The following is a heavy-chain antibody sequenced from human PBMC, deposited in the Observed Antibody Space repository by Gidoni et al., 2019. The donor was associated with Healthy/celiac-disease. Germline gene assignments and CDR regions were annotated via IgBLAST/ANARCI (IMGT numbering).Heavy chain of an antibody. J-gene: IGHJ4*02. CDR1: GYTFTSYY. Sequence: QVQLVQSGAEVKKPGASVKVSCTASGYTFTSYYMHWVRQAPGQGLEWMGIINPSGGSTSYAQKFQGRVTMTRDTSTSTVYMELSSLRSEDTAVYYCARDRPNLEMATIFDYWGQGTLVTVSS. CDR2: INPSGGST. CDR3: ARDRPNLEMATIFDY. V-gene: IGHV1-46*01. D-gene: IGHD5-12*01.